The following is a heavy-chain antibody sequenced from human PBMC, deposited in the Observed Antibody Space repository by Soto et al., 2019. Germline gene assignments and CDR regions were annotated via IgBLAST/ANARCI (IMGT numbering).Heavy chain of an antibody. D-gene: IGHD3-22*01. CDR2: ITWNSGDI. J-gene: IGHJ5*02. V-gene: IGHV3-9*01. Sequence: EVQLVESGGGLVQPGRSLRLSCAASGFNFDDYAMHWVRQAPGKGREWVSGITWNSGDIRYTGSVKGRFSISRDNDESSLYLHMNSLRPEDTAFYYCARSRGLVSRPLDLWGQGTLVTVSS. CDR1: GFNFDDYA. CDR3: ARSRGLVSRPLDL.